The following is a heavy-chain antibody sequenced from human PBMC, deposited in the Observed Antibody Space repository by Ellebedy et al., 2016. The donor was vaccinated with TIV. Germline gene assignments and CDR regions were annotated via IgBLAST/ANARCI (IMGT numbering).Heavy chain of an antibody. CDR1: GYTFTSYG. Sequence: AASVKVSCKASGYTFTSYGISWVRQAHGQGLEWMGWISGYIGNTKYAQKFQGRFTMTTDTSTGTASMEVRSLVSDDTAVYYCARALRGGSNRFDYWGQGTLVTVSS. CDR2: ISGYIGNT. D-gene: IGHD1-26*01. CDR3: ARALRGGSNRFDY. V-gene: IGHV1-18*01. J-gene: IGHJ4*02.